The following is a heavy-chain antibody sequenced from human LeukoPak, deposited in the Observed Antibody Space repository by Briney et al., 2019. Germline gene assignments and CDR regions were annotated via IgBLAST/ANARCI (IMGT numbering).Heavy chain of an antibody. D-gene: IGHD3-10*01. J-gene: IGHJ5*02. CDR1: GGSISDYY. CDR3: ARHMVRGVILPRRSWFDP. V-gene: IGHV4-59*08. Sequence: SETLSLTCTVSGGSISDYYWNWIRQPPGKGLEWIGYVSYFGSTLYNPSLESRLTISEDTSTNQISLKLTSMTAADTAVYYCARHMVRGVILPRRSWFDPWGQGTLVTVSS. CDR2: VSYFGST.